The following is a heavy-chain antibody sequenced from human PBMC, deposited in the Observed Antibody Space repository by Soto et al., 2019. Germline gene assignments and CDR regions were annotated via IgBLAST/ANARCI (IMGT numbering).Heavy chain of an antibody. CDR1: GFTFSSYG. J-gene: IGHJ4*02. Sequence: SLRLSCAASGFTFSSYGMHWVRQAPGKGLEWVAVISYDGSNKYYADSVKGRFTISRDNSKNTLYLQMNSLRAEDTAVYYCAKDPRISSSGYYWGQGTLVTVSS. D-gene: IGHD6-6*01. CDR3: AKDPRISSSGYY. V-gene: IGHV3-30*18. CDR2: ISYDGSNK.